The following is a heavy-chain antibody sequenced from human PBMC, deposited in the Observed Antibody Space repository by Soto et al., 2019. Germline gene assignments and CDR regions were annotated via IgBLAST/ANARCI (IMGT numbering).Heavy chain of an antibody. J-gene: IGHJ5*02. CDR1: GGTFSSYA. Sequence: GASVKVSCKASGGTFSSYAISWVRQAPGQGLEWMGGIIPIFGTANYAQKFQGRVTITADESTSTAYMELSSLRSEDTAVYYCASPKFRFWQQLDPWGQGTQVTVSS. CDR2: IIPIFGTA. V-gene: IGHV1-69*13. D-gene: IGHD3-3*01. CDR3: ASPKFRFWQQLDP.